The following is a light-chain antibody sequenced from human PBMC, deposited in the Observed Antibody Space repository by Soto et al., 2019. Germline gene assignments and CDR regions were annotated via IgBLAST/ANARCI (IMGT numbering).Light chain of an antibody. J-gene: IGKJ2*01. Sequence: DIQMTQSPSSLSASVGDRVTITCQASQDISNCLNWYQQKPGEAPKLLIYDASNLETGVPSRFSGSGSGTYFTFTISSLQPEDIATYYCQQYDNLLETFGQGTKLEIK. V-gene: IGKV1-33*01. CDR2: DAS. CDR3: QQYDNLLET. CDR1: QDISNC.